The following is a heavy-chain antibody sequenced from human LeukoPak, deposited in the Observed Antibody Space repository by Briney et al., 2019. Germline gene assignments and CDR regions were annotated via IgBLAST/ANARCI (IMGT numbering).Heavy chain of an antibody. CDR2: IDSGDRT. J-gene: IGHJ4*02. CDR1: GFTFSNYV. D-gene: IGHD3-10*01. V-gene: IGHV3-66*01. CDR3: ARDVRYYGSGSVDY. Sequence: GGSLRLSCAASGFTFSNYVIHWVRQAPGKGLEWVAVIDSGDRTYYADSVKGRFTISRDNSKNTLYLQMNSLRAEDTAVYYCARDVRYYGSGSVDYWGQGTLVTVSS.